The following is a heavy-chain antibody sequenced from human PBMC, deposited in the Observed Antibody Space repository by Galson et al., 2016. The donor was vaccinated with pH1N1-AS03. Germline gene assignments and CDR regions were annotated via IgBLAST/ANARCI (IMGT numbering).Heavy chain of an antibody. V-gene: IGHV4-61*02. CDR2: IYTSGST. Sequence: TLSLTCTVSGASISSGSHYWSWIRQPAGKGLECIGRIYTSGSTYYNPSLKSRVTISVDTSKNQFSLKLSSLTAADTAMYYGARFTRGAFDYWGHGTLVTVSS. CDR1: GASISSGSHY. D-gene: IGHD3-10*01. CDR3: ARFTRGAFDY. J-gene: IGHJ4*01.